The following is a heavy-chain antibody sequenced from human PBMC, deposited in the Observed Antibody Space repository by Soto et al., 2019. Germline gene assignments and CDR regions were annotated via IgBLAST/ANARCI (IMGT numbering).Heavy chain of an antibody. V-gene: IGHV5-51*01. CDR3: AAGYSTGLDAFDI. Sequence: SGYNFANYWIGWVRQMPGKGLEWMGMIFPGDSDTKNNPSLQGQITMSVDKSNSSAYLQWRSLKASDTAMYYCAAGYSTGLDAFDIWGQGTMVTVSS. J-gene: IGHJ3*02. D-gene: IGHD6-19*01. CDR1: GYNFANYW. CDR2: IFPGDSDT.